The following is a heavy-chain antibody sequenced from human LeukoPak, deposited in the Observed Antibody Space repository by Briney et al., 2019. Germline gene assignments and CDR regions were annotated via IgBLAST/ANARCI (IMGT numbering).Heavy chain of an antibody. CDR2: IYYSGST. CDR1: GGSISSSSYY. CDR3: ARGNYYYDSSGHQNYFDY. D-gene: IGHD3-22*01. V-gene: IGHV4-39*01. Sequence: PSETLSLTCTVSGGSISSSSYYWGWIRQPPGKGLEWIGSIYYSGSTCYNPSLKSRVTISVDTSKNQFSLKLSSVTAADTAVYYCARGNYYYDSSGHQNYFDYWGQGTLVTVSS. J-gene: IGHJ4*02.